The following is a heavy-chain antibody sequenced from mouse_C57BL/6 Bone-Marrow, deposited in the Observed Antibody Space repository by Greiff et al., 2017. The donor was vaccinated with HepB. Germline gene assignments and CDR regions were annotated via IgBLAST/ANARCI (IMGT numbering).Heavy chain of an antibody. D-gene: IGHD1-1*01. V-gene: IGHV1-76*01. CDR2: IYPGSGNT. CDR3: ARWLITTVVATDY. Sequence: QVQLKQSGAELVRPGASVKLSCKASGYTFTDYYINWVKQRPGQGLEWIARIYPGSGNTYYNEKFKGKATLTAEKSSSTAYMQLSSLTSEDSAVYFCARWLITTVVATDYWGQGTTLTVSS. J-gene: IGHJ2*01. CDR1: GYTFTDYY.